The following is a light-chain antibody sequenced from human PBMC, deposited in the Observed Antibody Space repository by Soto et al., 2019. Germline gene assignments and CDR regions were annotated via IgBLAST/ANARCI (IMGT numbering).Light chain of an antibody. J-gene: IGKJ1*01. Sequence: DIQLTQSPSTLSASVGDSFTITFRASQNVSTSLAWYQHKPGEAPKLLMFDVSNLESGVPSRFSGSGSGTEFTLSISSLHSDDFATYYCQQYDYSRTFGQGTKVDI. CDR2: DVS. CDR3: QQYDYSRT. V-gene: IGKV1-5*01. CDR1: QNVSTS.